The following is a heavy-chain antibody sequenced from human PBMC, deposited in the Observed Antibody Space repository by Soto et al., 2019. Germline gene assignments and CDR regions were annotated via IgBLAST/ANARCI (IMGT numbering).Heavy chain of an antibody. J-gene: IGHJ4*02. V-gene: IGHV3-21*01. CDR2: ISSSSSYI. CDR3: ARPPYSGSYPELYFDY. CDR1: GFTFSIYS. Sequence: PGGSLRLSCAASGFTFSIYSMNWVRQAPGKGLEWVSSISSSSSYIYYADSVKGRFTISRDNAKNSLYLQMNSLRAEDTAVYYCARPPYSGSYPELYFDYWGQGTLVTVSS. D-gene: IGHD1-26*01.